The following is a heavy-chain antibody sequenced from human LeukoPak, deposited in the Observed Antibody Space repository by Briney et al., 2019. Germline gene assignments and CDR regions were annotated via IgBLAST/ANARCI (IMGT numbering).Heavy chain of an antibody. V-gene: IGHV1-2*02. CDR2: INPNSGGT. D-gene: IGHD3-22*01. J-gene: IGHJ3*02. CDR3: ARGSLAVIVEVDAFGI. Sequence: ASVKVSCKASGGTFSSYAIIWVRQAPGQGLEWMGWINPNSGGTNYAQKFQGRVTMTRDTSISTAYMELSRLRSDDTAVYYCARGSLAVIVEVDAFGIWGQGTMVTVSS. CDR1: GGTFSSYA.